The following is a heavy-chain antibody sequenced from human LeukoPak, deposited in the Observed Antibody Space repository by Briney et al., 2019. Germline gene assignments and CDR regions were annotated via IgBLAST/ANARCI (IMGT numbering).Heavy chain of an antibody. V-gene: IGHV4-61*02. D-gene: IGHD2-21*01. CDR2: IYPSGST. CDR3: ARMDVFEGDCGGRICVNWFDP. CDR1: GGSISSGNSY. J-gene: IGHJ5*02. Sequence: PSQTLSLTCSVFGGSISSGNSYCNWIRQPAGKGLEWIGRIYPSGSTNYDPSFKSRVTISIDTSKNQFSLRLSSVTAADTAVYYCARMDVFEGDCGGRICVNWFDPWGQGIMVTVSS.